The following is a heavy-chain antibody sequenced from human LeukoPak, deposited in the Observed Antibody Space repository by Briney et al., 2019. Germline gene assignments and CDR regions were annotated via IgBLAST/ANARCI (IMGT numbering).Heavy chain of an antibody. CDR3: ARDRPGYSYGSVGYYFDY. Sequence: ASVKVSCKASGYTFTGYYIHWVRQAPGQGLEWMGWINPNSGGTNYAQKFQGRATMTRDTSISTAYMELSRLRSDDTAVYYCARDRPGYSYGSVGYYFDYWGQGTLVTVSS. V-gene: IGHV1-2*02. CDR2: INPNSGGT. CDR1: GYTFTGYY. J-gene: IGHJ4*02. D-gene: IGHD5-18*01.